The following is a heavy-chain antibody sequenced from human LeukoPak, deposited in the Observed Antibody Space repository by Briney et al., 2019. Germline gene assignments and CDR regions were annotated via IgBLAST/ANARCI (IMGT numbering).Heavy chain of an antibody. CDR2: IYTSGST. CDR1: GGSISSYY. V-gene: IGHV4-4*07. Sequence: SETLSLTCTVSGGSISSYYWSWIRQPAGKGLEWIGRIYTSGSTNYNPSLKSRVTMSVDTSKNQFSLKLSSVTAADTAVYYCARIHVNSLMSGYFDYWGQGTLVTVSS. CDR3: ARIHVNSLMSGYFDY. J-gene: IGHJ4*02. D-gene: IGHD2-21*01.